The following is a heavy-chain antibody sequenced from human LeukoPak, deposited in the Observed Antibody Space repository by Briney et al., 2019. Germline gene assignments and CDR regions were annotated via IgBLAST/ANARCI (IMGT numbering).Heavy chain of an antibody. J-gene: IGHJ6*02. Sequence: GGSLRLSCAASGFTVSSNYMSWVRQAPGKGLEWVSVIYSGGSTYYADSVKGRFTISRDNSKNTLYLQMNSLRAEDTAVYYCARHPDDYGDYVSYYYYGMDVWGQGTTVTVSS. V-gene: IGHV3-66*04. CDR1: GFTVSSNY. D-gene: IGHD4-17*01. CDR2: IYSGGST. CDR3: ARHPDDYGDYVSYYYYGMDV.